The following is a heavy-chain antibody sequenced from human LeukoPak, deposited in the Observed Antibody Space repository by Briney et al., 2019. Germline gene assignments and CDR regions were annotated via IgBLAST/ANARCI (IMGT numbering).Heavy chain of an antibody. CDR1: GFTFSSYA. Sequence: PGGSLRLSCAASGFTFSSYAMSWVRQAPGKGLEWVSAISGSGGSTYYADSVKGRFTISRDSSKNTLYLQMNSLRAEDTAVYYCAKHGYNYGYFQHWGQGTLVTVSS. D-gene: IGHD5-24*01. J-gene: IGHJ1*01. CDR2: ISGSGGST. V-gene: IGHV3-23*01. CDR3: AKHGYNYGYFQH.